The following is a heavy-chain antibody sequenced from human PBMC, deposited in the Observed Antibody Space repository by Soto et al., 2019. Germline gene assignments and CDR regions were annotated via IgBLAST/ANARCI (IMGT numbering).Heavy chain of an antibody. CDR1: GYTFTSYD. Sequence: GASVKVSCKASGYTFTSYDINWVRQATGQGLEWMGWMNPNSGKTGYAQKFQGRVTMTRNTSISTAYMELSSLRSEDTAVYYCARGRRGWPDYYYGMDVRGQGTTVTVAS. D-gene: IGHD6-19*01. V-gene: IGHV1-8*01. CDR3: ARGRRGWPDYYYGMDV. J-gene: IGHJ6*02. CDR2: MNPNSGKT.